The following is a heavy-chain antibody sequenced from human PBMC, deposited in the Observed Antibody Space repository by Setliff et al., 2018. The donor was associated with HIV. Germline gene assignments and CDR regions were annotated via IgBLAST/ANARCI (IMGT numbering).Heavy chain of an antibody. J-gene: IGHJ4*02. CDR3: ARDPSKAARPWGYSDY. D-gene: IGHD6-6*01. Sequence: ASVKVSCKASGYTFISYAMHWVRQAPGQRLEWMGRINTGNGNTKYSQKFQGRVTITRDTSANTAYMEVSSLKSEDTAVFYCARDPSKAARPWGYSDYWGQGTLVTVSS. CDR2: INTGNGNT. V-gene: IGHV1-3*04. CDR1: GYTFISYA.